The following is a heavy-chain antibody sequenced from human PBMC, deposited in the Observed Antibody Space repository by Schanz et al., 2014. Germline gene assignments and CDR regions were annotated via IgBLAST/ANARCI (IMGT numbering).Heavy chain of an antibody. CDR3: AKARYSSGWRGDYFDE. J-gene: IGHJ4*02. Sequence: EVQLLESGGGLVQPGGSLRLSCAASGFTFSSHWMHWVRQDPGKGLVWVGRINSVGSNTHYAYSVMGRFTISRDNSKNTLYLQMNSLRAEDTAVYYCAKARYSSGWRGDYFDEWGQGTLVTVAS. CDR1: GFTFSSHW. D-gene: IGHD6-25*01. V-gene: IGHV3-74*02. CDR2: INSVGSNT.